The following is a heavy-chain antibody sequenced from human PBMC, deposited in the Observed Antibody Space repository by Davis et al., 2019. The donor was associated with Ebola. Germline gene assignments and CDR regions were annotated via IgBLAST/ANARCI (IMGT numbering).Heavy chain of an antibody. CDR3: ARRGEASPASGKYYFDY. Sequence: AASVKVSCKASGYTFTSYDINWVRQATGQGLEWMGWMNPNSGNTGYAQKFQGRVTMTRNTSISTAYMELSSLRSEDTAVYYCARRGEASPASGKYYFDYWGQGTLVTVSS. D-gene: IGHD3-10*01. CDR1: GYTFTSYD. V-gene: IGHV1-8*01. J-gene: IGHJ4*02. CDR2: MNPNSGNT.